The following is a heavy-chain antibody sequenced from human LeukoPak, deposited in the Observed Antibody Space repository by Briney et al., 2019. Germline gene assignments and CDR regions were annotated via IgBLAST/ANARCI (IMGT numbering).Heavy chain of an antibody. J-gene: IGHJ6*02. D-gene: IGHD2-8*02. CDR2: IWYDGSKK. V-gene: IGHV3-33*01. CDR1: AFTFATYA. Sequence: GRSLRLSCAASAFTFATYAIHWARQAPGEWREWQAIIWYDGSKKKYADSVKGRFSVSRDNSKNTLDMQMNSLRAEETAVYYCARGYCTGNNCRPYYYYGMDVWGQGTTVTVSS. CDR3: ARGYCTGNNCRPYYYYGMDV.